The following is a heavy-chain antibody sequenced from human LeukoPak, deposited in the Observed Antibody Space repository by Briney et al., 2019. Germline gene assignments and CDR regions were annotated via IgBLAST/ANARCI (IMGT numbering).Heavy chain of an antibody. CDR3: ATTNDGGGYQWGDFFDF. D-gene: IGHD3-22*01. CDR2: IIPNLGTT. J-gene: IGHJ4*02. CDR1: GGTSNSHA. V-gene: IGHV1-69*04. Sequence: SVKVSCKASGGTSNSHAISWVRQAPGQGLEWMGRIIPNLGTTNRAQNFQDRVTLTADKSMNTAYMELTSLTSDDTAVYYCATTNDGGGYQWGDFFDFWGQGTLVTVSS.